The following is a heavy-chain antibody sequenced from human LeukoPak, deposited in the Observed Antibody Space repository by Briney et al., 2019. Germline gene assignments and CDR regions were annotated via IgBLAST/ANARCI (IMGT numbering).Heavy chain of an antibody. CDR3: ARDWGYCSSTSCSPEAYYYGMDV. J-gene: IGHJ6*02. CDR2: ISAYNGNT. Sequence: GASVKVSCKASGYTFTSYGISWVRQAPGQGLEWMGWISAYNGNTNYAQKLQGRVTMTTDTSTSTAYMELRSLRSDDTAVYYCARDWGYCSSTSCSPEAYYYGMDVWGQGTTVTVSS. CDR1: GYTFTSYG. D-gene: IGHD2-2*01. V-gene: IGHV1-18*01.